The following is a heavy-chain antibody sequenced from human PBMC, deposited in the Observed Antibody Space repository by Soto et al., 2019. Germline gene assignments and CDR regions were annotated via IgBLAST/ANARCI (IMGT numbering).Heavy chain of an antibody. CDR1: NDSLSSHF. Sequence: ASVKVSCKASNDSLSSHFIHWVRQAPGEGLEWMGTINPGPNSASYSKEFQGRLTLTSDMPSRTVYMQLSNLRSDDTAVYYCAGASSRVSSVVAAYWGQGTLVTVSS. D-gene: IGHD2-15*01. CDR3: AGASSRVSSVVAAY. CDR2: INPGPNSA. V-gene: IGHV1-46*01. J-gene: IGHJ4*02.